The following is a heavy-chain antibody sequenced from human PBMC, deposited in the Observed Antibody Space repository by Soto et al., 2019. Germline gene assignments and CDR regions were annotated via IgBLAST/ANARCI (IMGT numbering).Heavy chain of an antibody. CDR3: ARDHSISSSGAWWLDP. CDR2: INPSGGST. J-gene: IGHJ5*02. V-gene: IGHV1-46*01. D-gene: IGHD6-13*01. CDR1: GYTFTSNW. Sequence: PSVKVSCXASGYTFTSNWIHWVRRAPGQGLEWMGIINPSGGSTYYAQKFQGRVTLTRDTSTSTVYMELTSLTSEDTAVYYCARDHSISSSGAWWLDPWGQGTLVTVSS.